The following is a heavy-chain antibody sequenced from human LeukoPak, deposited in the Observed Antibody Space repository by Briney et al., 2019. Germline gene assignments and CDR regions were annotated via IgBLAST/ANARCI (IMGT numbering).Heavy chain of an antibody. CDR1: GGSISSSSYY. D-gene: IGHD7-27*01. V-gene: IGHV4-39*07. CDR3: ARDPPDWGRSPSPGNDY. Sequence: SETLSLTCTVSGGSISSSSYYWGWIRQPPGKGLEWIGSIYYSGSTYYNPSLKSRVTISVDTSKNQFSLKLSSVTAADTAVYYCARDPPDWGRSPSPGNDYWGQGTLVTVSS. J-gene: IGHJ4*02. CDR2: IYYSGST.